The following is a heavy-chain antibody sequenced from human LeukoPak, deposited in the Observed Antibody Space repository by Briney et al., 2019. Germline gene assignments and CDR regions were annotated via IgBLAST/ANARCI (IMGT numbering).Heavy chain of an antibody. Sequence: SETLCLTCAVYGWSFSGYYWSWIRQPAGKGLEWIGRIYTSESTNYNPSLKSRVTITVDASKNNFSLLLITVTAADPDAVYCAREYERFGVYFFDYWGQGTLVTVSS. J-gene: IGHJ4*02. D-gene: IGHD3-10*01. CDR1: GWSFSGYY. CDR2: IYTSEST. V-gene: IGHV4-4*07. CDR3: AREYERFGVYFFDY.